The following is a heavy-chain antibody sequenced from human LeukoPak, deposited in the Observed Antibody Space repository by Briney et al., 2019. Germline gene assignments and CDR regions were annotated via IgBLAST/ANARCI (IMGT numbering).Heavy chain of an antibody. D-gene: IGHD3-16*01. CDR1: GFTVSSIH. CDR3: ARGGGLDV. Sequence: GGSLRLSCAASGFTVSSIHMVWARQAPGKGLEWVASINHNGNVNYYVDSVKGRFTISRDNAKNSLYLQMSNLRAEDTAVYFCARGGGLDVWGQGATVTVSS. J-gene: IGHJ6*02. CDR2: INHNGNVN. V-gene: IGHV3-7*03.